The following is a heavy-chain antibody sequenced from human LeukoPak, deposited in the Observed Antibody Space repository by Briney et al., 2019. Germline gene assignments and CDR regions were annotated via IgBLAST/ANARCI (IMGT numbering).Heavy chain of an antibody. D-gene: IGHD2-15*01. V-gene: IGHV4-34*01. CDR1: GGSFSGYY. Sequence: PSETLSLTCAVYGGSFSGYYWSWIRQPPGKGLEWIGEINHSGSTYYNPSLKSRVTISVDTSKNQFSLKLSSVTAADTAVYYCARAGAGLLRYYYYGMDVWGQGTTVTVSS. CDR2: INHSGST. CDR3: ARAGAGLLRYYYYGMDV. J-gene: IGHJ6*02.